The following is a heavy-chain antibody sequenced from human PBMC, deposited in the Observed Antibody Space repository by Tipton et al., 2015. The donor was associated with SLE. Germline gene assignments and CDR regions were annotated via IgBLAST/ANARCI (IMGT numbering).Heavy chain of an antibody. CDR3: ARHEAAPGTAGWFFDL. CDR1: GGSLSDYY. CDR2: INENGRA. D-gene: IGHD6-13*01. V-gene: IGHV4-34*01. Sequence: GSLRLSCAVYGGSLSDYYWSWIRQPPGKGLEWIGEINENGRATYNPSLKSRVTISVGTSRNQLSLNLRSATAADTAVYYCARHEAAPGTAGWFFDLWGRGTLVTVSS. J-gene: IGHJ2*01.